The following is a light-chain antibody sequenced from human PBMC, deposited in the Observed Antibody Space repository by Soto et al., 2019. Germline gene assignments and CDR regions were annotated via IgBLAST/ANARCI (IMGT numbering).Light chain of an antibody. J-gene: IGKJ1*01. CDR3: QKYGSSPTWT. Sequence: VFTQAPATPALAPWEKTTLSCQARHSINTSFLAWFQQKPGQAPRLLLYGASSRATGIPDRFSGSGSGTDFTLTISRLEPEDFAVYYCQKYGSSPTWTFGQGTKVDIK. CDR1: HSINTSF. V-gene: IGKV3-20*01. CDR2: GAS.